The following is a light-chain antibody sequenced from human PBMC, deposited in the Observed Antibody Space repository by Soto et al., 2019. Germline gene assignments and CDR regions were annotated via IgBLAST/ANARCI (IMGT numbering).Light chain of an antibody. V-gene: IGKV1-33*01. J-gene: IGKJ2*01. Sequence: DIQMTQSPSSLSADVGDRVTITCQASQAISNYLNWFQQRPGRAPKLLISDASDLEAGVPSRFSGSGSGTDFTLTISSLQPEDFATYYCQQFFDFPFTFGQGTKLE. CDR3: QQFFDFPFT. CDR1: QAISNY. CDR2: DAS.